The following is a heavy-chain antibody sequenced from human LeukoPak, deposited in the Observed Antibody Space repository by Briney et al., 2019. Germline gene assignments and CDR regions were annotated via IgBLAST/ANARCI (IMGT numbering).Heavy chain of an antibody. J-gene: IGHJ5*02. D-gene: IGHD3-10*01. V-gene: IGHV1-69*13. CDR1: GGTFSSYA. CDR3: AREVGGALLWFGEKPNWFDP. Sequence: SVKVSCKASGGTFSSYAISWVRQAPGQGLEWMGGIIPIFGTANYAQKLQGRVTITADESTSTAYMELSSLRSEDTAVYYCAREVGGALLWFGEKPNWFDPWGQGTLVTVSS. CDR2: IIPIFGTA.